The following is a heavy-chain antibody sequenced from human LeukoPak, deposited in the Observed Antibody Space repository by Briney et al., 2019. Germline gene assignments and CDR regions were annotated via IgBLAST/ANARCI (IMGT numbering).Heavy chain of an antibody. CDR1: GGSISSYY. J-gene: IGHJ4*02. D-gene: IGHD1-26*01. CDR3: ARDLAPSYYGSRRGHLPDY. V-gene: IGHV4-59*01. Sequence: SETLSLTCTVSGGSISSYYWSWIRQPPGKGLEWIGYIYYSGSTNYNPSLKSRVTISVDTSKNQFSLKLSSVTAADTAVYYCARDLAPSYYGSRRGHLPDYWGQGTLVTVSS. CDR2: IYYSGST.